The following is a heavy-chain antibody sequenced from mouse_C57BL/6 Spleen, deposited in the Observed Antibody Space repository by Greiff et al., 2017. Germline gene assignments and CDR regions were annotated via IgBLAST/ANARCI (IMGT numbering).Heavy chain of an antibody. V-gene: IGHV5-16*01. Sequence: EVTVVESEGGLVQPGSSMKLSCTASGFTFSDYYMAWVRQVPEKGLEWVANINYDGSSTYYLDSLKSRFIISRDNAKNILYLQMSSLKSEDTATYYCARDRGYYGSSSYYYAMDYWGQGTSVTVSS. J-gene: IGHJ4*01. D-gene: IGHD1-1*01. CDR2: INYDGSST. CDR1: GFTFSDYY. CDR3: ARDRGYYGSSSYYYAMDY.